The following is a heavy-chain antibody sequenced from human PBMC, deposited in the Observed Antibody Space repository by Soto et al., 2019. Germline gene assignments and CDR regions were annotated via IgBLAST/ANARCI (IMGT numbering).Heavy chain of an antibody. D-gene: IGHD6-13*01. CDR1: GFTFSSYA. CDR3: AKDSGPYIAAANNWFDP. CDR2: ISGSGGST. V-gene: IGHV3-23*01. Sequence: GGSLRLSCAASGFTFSSYAMSWVRQAPGKGLEWVSAISGSGGSTYYADSVKGRFTISRDNSKNTLYLQMNSLRAEDTAVYYCAKDSGPYIAAANNWFDPWGQGTLVTVSS. J-gene: IGHJ5*02.